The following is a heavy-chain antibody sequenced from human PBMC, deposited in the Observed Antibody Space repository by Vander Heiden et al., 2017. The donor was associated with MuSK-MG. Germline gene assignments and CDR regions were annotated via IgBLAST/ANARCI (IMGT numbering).Heavy chain of an antibody. J-gene: IGHJ4*02. D-gene: IGHD1-26*01. CDR2: IWYDGSNK. CDR1: GLTFSSYG. V-gene: IGHV3-33*01. Sequence: QVQLVESGGGVVKPGRSLRLSCAASGLTFSSYGMHGVRQAPGKGLEWLAVIWYDGSNKYYADSVKGRFTISRDNSKNTLYLQMNSLRAEDTAVYYCARDSGYSGSPLGDYWGQGTLVTVSS. CDR3: ARDSGYSGSPLGDY.